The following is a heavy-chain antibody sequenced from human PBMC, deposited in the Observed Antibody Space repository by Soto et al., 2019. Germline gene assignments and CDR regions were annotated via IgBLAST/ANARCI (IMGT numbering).Heavy chain of an antibody. CDR1: GCTFTSYG. Sequence: GGSLRLSCAASGCTFTSYGISWVRQAPGQGLEWMGWISAYNGNTNYAQKLQGRVTMTTDTSTSTAYMELRSLRSDDTAVYYCARYSAVAGTSGYWGQGTLVTVSS. J-gene: IGHJ4*02. D-gene: IGHD6-19*01. CDR3: ARYSAVAGTSGY. V-gene: IGHV1-18*01. CDR2: ISAYNGNT.